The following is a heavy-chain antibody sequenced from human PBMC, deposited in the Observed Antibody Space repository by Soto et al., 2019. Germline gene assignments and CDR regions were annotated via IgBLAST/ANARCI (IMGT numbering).Heavy chain of an antibody. CDR1: GYTFTSYG. Sequence: ASVKVSCKASGYTFTSYGISWVRQAPGQGLEWMGWISAYNGNTNYAQKLQGRVTMTTDTSTSTAYMELRSLRSDDTAVYYCARGPTSSLEYSSGWTDYWGQGTLVTVSS. V-gene: IGHV1-18*04. J-gene: IGHJ4*02. D-gene: IGHD6-19*01. CDR3: ARGPTSSLEYSSGWTDY. CDR2: ISAYNGNT.